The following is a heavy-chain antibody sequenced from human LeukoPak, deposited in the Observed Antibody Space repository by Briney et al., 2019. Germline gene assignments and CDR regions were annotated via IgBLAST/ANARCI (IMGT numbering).Heavy chain of an antibody. CDR1: GLALSSHW. V-gene: IGHV3-7*03. Sequence: GGSLRLSCAASGLALSSHWMTWVRQVPGRGPEWVANVNRDGSETYYLDSVKGRFTISKDNAKNSLYLQMNSLRAEDTTLYHCARNNGMDVWGQGTTVIVSS. CDR3: ARNNGMDV. CDR2: VNRDGSET. J-gene: IGHJ6*02.